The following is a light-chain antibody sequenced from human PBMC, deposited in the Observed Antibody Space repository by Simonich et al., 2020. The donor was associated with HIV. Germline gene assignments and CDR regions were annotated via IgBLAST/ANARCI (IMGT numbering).Light chain of an antibody. CDR2: WAS. CDR3: QQYYSTPPT. Sequence: DIVMTQSPDSLAVSLGERATINCKSSQSVLYSSNNKNYFARYQQKPGPPPNLLIYWASTRESGVPDRFSASGSGTDFTLTISSLQAEDVAIYYCQQYYSTPPTFGQGTKVEIK. J-gene: IGKJ1*01. V-gene: IGKV4-1*01. CDR1: QSVLYSSNNKNY.